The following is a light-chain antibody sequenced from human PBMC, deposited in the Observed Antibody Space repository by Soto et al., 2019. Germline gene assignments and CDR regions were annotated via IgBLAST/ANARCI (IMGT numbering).Light chain of an antibody. Sequence: EIVLTQSPGTLSLSPGERATLSCRASQSVSSSYLAWYQQKPGQAPRLLIYDASSRATGIPDRFSGSGSETDFTLTISRLDPEDFAVYYCQHYGRSRTFGQGTKV. CDR1: QSVSSSY. CDR2: DAS. V-gene: IGKV3-20*01. CDR3: QHYGRSRT. J-gene: IGKJ1*01.